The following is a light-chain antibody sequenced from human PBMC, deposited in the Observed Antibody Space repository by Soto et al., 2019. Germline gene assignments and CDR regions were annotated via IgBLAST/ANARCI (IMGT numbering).Light chain of an antibody. Sequence: QSALTQPASVSGSPGQSITVSCTGTSSDVGGYNYVSWYQQHPGKVPQLMIYDVSNRPSGVSNRFSGSKSGNMASLTISGLQAEDEADYYCSSYTSSNTYVFGTGTKLTVL. V-gene: IGLV2-14*01. J-gene: IGLJ1*01. CDR1: SSDVGGYNY. CDR3: SSYTSSNTYV. CDR2: DVS.